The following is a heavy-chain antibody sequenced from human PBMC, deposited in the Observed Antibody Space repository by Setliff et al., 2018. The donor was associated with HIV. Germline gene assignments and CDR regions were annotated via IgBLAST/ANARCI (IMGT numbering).Heavy chain of an antibody. CDR1: GYSLSSGFY. D-gene: IGHD3-16*01. V-gene: IGHV4-38-2*02. CDR3: ARRTIWGDAFDI. Sequence: ASETLSLTCTVSGYSLSSGFYWGWIRQPPGKGLEWIANIYHSGSTYNTPSLKSRVTISLDTSKNQFSLRLSSVTAADTAIYYCARRTIWGDAFDIWGQGTMVT. CDR2: IYHSGST. J-gene: IGHJ3*02.